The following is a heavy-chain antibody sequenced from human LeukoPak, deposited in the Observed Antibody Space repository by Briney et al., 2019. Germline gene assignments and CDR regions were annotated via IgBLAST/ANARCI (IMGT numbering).Heavy chain of an antibody. V-gene: IGHV3-7*01. D-gene: IGHD1-26*01. J-gene: IGHJ4*02. Sequence: GGSLRLSCAASGFTFSSYWRSWVRQAPGKGLEWVANIKQDGSEKYYVDSVQGRFTISRDTAKTSLYLQMHSLRAEDTAVSYCARAHSGSYYGYYFDYWGQGTLVTVSS. CDR3: ARAHSGSYYGYYFDY. CDR1: GFTFSSYW. CDR2: IKQDGSEK.